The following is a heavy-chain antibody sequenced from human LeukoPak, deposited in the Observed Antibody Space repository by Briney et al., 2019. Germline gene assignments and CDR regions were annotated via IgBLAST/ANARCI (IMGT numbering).Heavy chain of an antibody. V-gene: IGHV4-59*08. CDR1: GGSISSYY. CDR3: ARHFTVTTRDWFDP. Sequence: SETLSLTCTASGGSISSYYWSWIRQPPGKGLEWIGYIYYSGSTNYNPSLKSRVTISVDTSKNQFSLKLSSVTAADTAVYYCARHFTVTTRDWFDPWGQGTLVTVSS. CDR2: IYYSGST. D-gene: IGHD4-11*01. J-gene: IGHJ5*02.